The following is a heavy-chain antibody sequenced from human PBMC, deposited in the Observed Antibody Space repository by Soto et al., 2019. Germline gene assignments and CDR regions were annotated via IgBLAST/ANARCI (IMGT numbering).Heavy chain of an antibody. Sequence: GGSLRLSCAASGFTFSSYGMHWVRQAPGKGLEWVAVIWYDGSNKYYADSVKGRFTISRDNSKNTLYLQMNSLSAEDTAVYYCARVGYSSGWREGEFDYWGQGTLVTVSS. CDR3: ARVGYSSGWREGEFDY. J-gene: IGHJ4*02. CDR2: IWYDGSNK. D-gene: IGHD6-19*01. CDR1: GFTFSSYG. V-gene: IGHV3-33*01.